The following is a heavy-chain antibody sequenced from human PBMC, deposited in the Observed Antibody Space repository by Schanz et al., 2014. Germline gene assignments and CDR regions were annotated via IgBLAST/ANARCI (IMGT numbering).Heavy chain of an antibody. Sequence: EVQLVESGGGLVQPGGSLRLSCAVSGFIVRSNYMTWVRQAPGKGLEWVSGITGASDHIDYAESVKGRFTISRDNSKNTLYLQMDSLRAEDTAVYYCAKVRYSSGWRGDYFDEWGQGTLVTVAS. CDR1: GFIVRSNY. V-gene: IGHV3-23*04. CDR3: AKVRYSSGWRGDYFDE. CDR2: ITGASDHI. J-gene: IGHJ4*02. D-gene: IGHD6-25*01.